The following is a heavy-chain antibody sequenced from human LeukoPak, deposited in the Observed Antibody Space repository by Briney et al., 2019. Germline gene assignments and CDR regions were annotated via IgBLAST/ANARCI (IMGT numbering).Heavy chain of an antibody. J-gene: IGHJ4*02. V-gene: IGHV1-2*02. CDR3: ARESILIGNSFFDY. CDR1: GYTFTGYY. CDR2: INPNSGGT. Sequence: GASVKVSCKASGYTFTGYYMHWVRQAPGQGLEWMGWINPNSGGTNYAQKFQGRVTMTRDTSISTAYMEPSRLRSDDTAVYYCARESILIGNSFFDYWGQGTLATVSS. D-gene: IGHD4-23*01.